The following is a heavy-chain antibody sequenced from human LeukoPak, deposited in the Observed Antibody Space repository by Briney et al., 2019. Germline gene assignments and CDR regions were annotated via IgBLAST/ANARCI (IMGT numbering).Heavy chain of an antibody. CDR3: AKVYVGSSSWYTPYYFDN. J-gene: IGHJ4*02. CDR1: GFTFSSYA. V-gene: IGHV3-23*01. Sequence: PGGSLRLSCAASGFTFSSYAMSWVRQAPGKGLEWVSAISGSGGSTYYADSVKGRFTISRDNSKNTLYLQMNSLRAEDTAVYYCAKVYVGSSSWYTPYYFDNWGQGTLVTVSS. CDR2: ISGSGGST. D-gene: IGHD6-13*01.